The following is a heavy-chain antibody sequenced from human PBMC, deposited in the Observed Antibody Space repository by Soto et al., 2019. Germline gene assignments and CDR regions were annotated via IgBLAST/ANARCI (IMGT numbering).Heavy chain of an antibody. CDR2: IWYDGGNK. J-gene: IGHJ4*02. Sequence: QVQLVESGGGVVQPGRSLRLSCAASGFTFSSYGMHWVRQAPGKGLEWVAVIWYDGGNKYYADSVKGRFTISRDNSKNTLYLQMNSLRAEATAVYYCTRGEGLAGIDYWGQGTLVTVSS. V-gene: IGHV3-33*01. CDR3: TRGEGLAGIDY. D-gene: IGHD3-9*01. CDR1: GFTFSSYG.